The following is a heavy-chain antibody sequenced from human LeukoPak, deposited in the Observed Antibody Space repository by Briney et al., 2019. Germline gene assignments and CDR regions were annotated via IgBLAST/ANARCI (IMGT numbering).Heavy chain of an antibody. J-gene: IGHJ6*03. CDR1: GGSLSGYY. D-gene: IGHD2-21*02. Sequence: PSETLSLTCAVYGGSLSGYYWSWIRQPPGKGLEWIGEINHSGSTNYNPSLKSRVTILVDTSKAQFSLKLSSVTAADTAVYYCARPNTLNTAYYYMDVWGKGTTVTVSS. CDR2: INHSGST. V-gene: IGHV4-34*01. CDR3: ARPNTLNTAYYYMDV.